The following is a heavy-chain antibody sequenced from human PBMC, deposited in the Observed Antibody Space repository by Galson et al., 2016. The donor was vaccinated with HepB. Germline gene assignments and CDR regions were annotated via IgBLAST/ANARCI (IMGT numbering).Heavy chain of an antibody. V-gene: IGHV2-70*01. CDR2: IDWDGDQ. Sequence: ALVKPTQTLTLTCTFTGFSLTTRGMCVSWIRQPPGKALEWLALIDWDGDQYYTTSLKTRLTISKDTSKNQVLLTMTNMDPVDTATYYCARFDFGGNFLDYWGQGTLFTVSS. CDR1: GFSLTTRGMC. CDR3: ARFDFGGNFLDY. J-gene: IGHJ4*02. D-gene: IGHD4-23*01.